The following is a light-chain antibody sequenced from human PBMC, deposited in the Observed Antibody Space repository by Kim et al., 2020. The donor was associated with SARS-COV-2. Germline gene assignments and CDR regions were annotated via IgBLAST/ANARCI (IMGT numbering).Light chain of an antibody. Sequence: SPVGDRVTITCRASQRISSWLAWYQQKQGKAPKLLIYKASSLESGVPSRFSGSGSGTEFTLTISSLQPDDFATYYCQQYNSYSGAFGPGTKVDIK. CDR2: KAS. CDR1: QRISSW. CDR3: QQYNSYSGA. J-gene: IGKJ3*01. V-gene: IGKV1-5*03.